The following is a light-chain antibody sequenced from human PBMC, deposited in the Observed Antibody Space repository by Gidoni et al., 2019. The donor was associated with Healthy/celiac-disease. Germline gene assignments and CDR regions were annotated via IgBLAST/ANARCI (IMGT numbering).Light chain of an antibody. Sequence: DIVVTQSPDSLPVSLGERATINCKSSQSVLYSSNNKNYLAWYQQKPGQPPKLLIYWASTRESGVPDRFSGSGSGTDFTLTISSLQAEDVAVYYCQQYYSTSYTFGQGTKLEIK. V-gene: IGKV4-1*01. CDR1: QSVLYSSNNKNY. J-gene: IGKJ2*01. CDR2: WAS. CDR3: QQYYSTSYT.